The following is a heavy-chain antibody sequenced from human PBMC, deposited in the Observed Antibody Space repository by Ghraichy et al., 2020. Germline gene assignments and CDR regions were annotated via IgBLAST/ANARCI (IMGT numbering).Heavy chain of an antibody. J-gene: IGHJ4*02. V-gene: IGHV4-39*01. Sequence: SETLSLTCTVSGGSISSSGYYWDWIRQPPGKGLEWIGSMYYGGSTYYNPSLKSRVTLSVDTSKNEFSRKLSSVTASDTAVYYCARRARTHFDYWGQGILVTVAS. CDR3: ARRARTHFDY. CDR1: GGSISSSGYY. CDR2: MYYGGST.